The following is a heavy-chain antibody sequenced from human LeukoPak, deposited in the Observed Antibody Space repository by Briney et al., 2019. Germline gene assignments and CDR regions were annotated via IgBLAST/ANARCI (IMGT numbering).Heavy chain of an antibody. CDR3: AKGTVSGSGGAFDY. CDR1: GFTFSSYS. V-gene: IGHV3-21*04. J-gene: IGHJ4*02. CDR2: ISSSSSYI. D-gene: IGHD3-10*01. Sequence: PGGSLRLSCAASGFTFSSYSMKWVRQAPGKGLEWVSSISSSSSYIYYADSVKGRFTISRDNSKNTLYLQMNSPRADDTALYHCAKGTVSGSGGAFDYWGQGTLVTVSS.